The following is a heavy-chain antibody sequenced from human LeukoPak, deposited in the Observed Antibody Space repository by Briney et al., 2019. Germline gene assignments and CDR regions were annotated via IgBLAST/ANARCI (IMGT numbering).Heavy chain of an antibody. CDR1: GFTFSSYW. Sequence: GGSLSLSCAASGFTFSSYWMHWVRQAPGKGLVWVSRINGDGSSTSYADSVKGRFTTSRDNAKNTLYLQMNSLRAEDTAVYYCASPRYSYGVPTDYWGQGTLVTVSS. J-gene: IGHJ4*02. D-gene: IGHD5-24*01. CDR2: INGDGSST. CDR3: ASPRYSYGVPTDY. V-gene: IGHV3-74*01.